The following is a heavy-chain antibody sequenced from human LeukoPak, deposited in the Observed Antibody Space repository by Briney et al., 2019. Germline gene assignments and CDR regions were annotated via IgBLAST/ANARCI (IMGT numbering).Heavy chain of an antibody. CDR1: GFTFSNAW. J-gene: IGHJ5*02. D-gene: IGHD4-17*01. Sequence: PGGSLRLSCAASGFTFSNAWMSWVRQAPGKGLEWVGRIKSKTDGGTTDYAAPVKGRFTISRDDSKNTLYLQMNSLKTEDTAVYYCTTDKLFTVTTSWFDPWGQGTLVTVSS. CDR2: IKSKTDGGTT. V-gene: IGHV3-15*01. CDR3: TTDKLFTVTTSWFDP.